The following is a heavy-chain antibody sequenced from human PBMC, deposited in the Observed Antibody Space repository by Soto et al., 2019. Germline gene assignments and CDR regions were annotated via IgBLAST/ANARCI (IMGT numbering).Heavy chain of an antibody. Sequence: SETLSLTCIVSGSSISTFYWSWVRQPPGKGLEWIGYIFYTGRTNYNPSLKSRVTISVDTSKNQFSLKLSSVTAADTAVYYCARERIRYGMDVWGQGTTVTV. CDR2: IFYTGRT. V-gene: IGHV4-59*01. CDR3: ARERIRYGMDV. CDR1: GSSISTFY. J-gene: IGHJ6*02.